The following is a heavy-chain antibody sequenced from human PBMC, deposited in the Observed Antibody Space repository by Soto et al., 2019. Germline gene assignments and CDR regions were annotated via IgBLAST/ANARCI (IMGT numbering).Heavy chain of an antibody. CDR1: GFTLSSYA. Sequence: EVQLLESGGGLVQPGGSLRLSCAASGFTLSSYAMSWVRQAPGKGLEWVSAISGSGGTTYYADSVKGRFTISRDNSKNTLYLQMNSLRAEDTAVYYCTKAGTRYCSGGSCYSKGVDPWGQGTLVTVSS. V-gene: IGHV3-23*01. CDR2: ISGSGGTT. J-gene: IGHJ5*02. D-gene: IGHD2-15*01. CDR3: TKAGTRYCSGGSCYSKGVDP.